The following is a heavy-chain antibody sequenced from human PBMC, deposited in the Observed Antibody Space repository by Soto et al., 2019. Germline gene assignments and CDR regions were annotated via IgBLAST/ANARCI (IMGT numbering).Heavy chain of an antibody. CDR1: GFTFNNYA. D-gene: IGHD6-19*01. CDR2: ISAGGENT. J-gene: IGHJ4*02. CDR3: ARCWHSSGWCYFGY. Sequence: GGSLRLSCAASGFTFNNYAMTWVRQAPGEGLEWVSSISAGGENTYYADSVKGRFTISRDNSKDTLYLQMNNLRAEDLAFYYCARCWHSSGWCYFGYWALGTRDTVSS. V-gene: IGHV3-23*01.